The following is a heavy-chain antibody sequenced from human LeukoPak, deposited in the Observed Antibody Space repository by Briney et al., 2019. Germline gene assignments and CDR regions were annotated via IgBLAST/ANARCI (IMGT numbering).Heavy chain of an antibody. V-gene: IGHV1-24*01. CDR3: ATDFYFSGRKSVRD. Sequence: ASVKVSCKVSGYTLTELSMHWVRQAPGKWLEWMGGFDPEDGETIYAQKFQGRVTMTEDTSTDTAYMELSSLRSEDTAVYYCATDFYFSGRKSVRDWGQGTLVTVS. D-gene: IGHD2/OR15-2a*01. J-gene: IGHJ4*02. CDR2: FDPEDGET. CDR1: GYTLTELS.